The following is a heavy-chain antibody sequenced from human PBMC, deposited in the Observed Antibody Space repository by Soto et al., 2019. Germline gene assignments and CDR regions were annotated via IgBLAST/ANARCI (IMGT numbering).Heavy chain of an antibody. D-gene: IGHD3-16*02. Sequence: QVQLVESGGGLVKPGGSLRLSCAASAFTFSDHYMSWIRQAPGKGLEWVSYISTSGSPIYYADFVKGRFTISRDNAKNSLYLQMNSLRVADTAVYYCARGWGRYRYLTSGFDYWGQGTPVTVSS. CDR3: ARGWGRYRYLTSGFDY. J-gene: IGHJ4*02. V-gene: IGHV3-11*01. CDR1: AFTFSDHY. CDR2: ISTSGSPI.